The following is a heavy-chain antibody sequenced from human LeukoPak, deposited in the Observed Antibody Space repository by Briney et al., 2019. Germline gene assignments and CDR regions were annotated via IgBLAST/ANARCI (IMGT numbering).Heavy chain of an antibody. CDR1: GFTVSSNS. D-gene: IGHD1-26*01. CDR2: IYSDNT. J-gene: IGHJ4*02. Sequence: GSLRLSCTVSGFTVSSNSMSWVRQAPGKGLEWVSFIYSDNTHYSDSVKGRFTISRDNAKNSLFLQMNSLGAEDTAVYYCARDRYSGSYPLDYWGQGTLVTVSS. CDR3: ARDRYSGSYPLDY. V-gene: IGHV3-53*01.